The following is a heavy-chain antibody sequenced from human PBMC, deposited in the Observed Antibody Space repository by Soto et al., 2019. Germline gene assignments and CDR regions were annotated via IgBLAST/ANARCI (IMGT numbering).Heavy chain of an antibody. CDR3: AKTYRSISSFYFFDF. D-gene: IGHD6-6*01. V-gene: IGHV3-30*18. CDR1: GFTFSSYG. CDR2: ISYDGNNK. Sequence: QVQLVESGGGVVQPGRSVRLSCAASGFTFSSYGMHWVRQAPGKGLEWVAVISYDGNNKYYADSVKGRFTISRDNSKNTLYLQMDSLRAEDTAVYYCAKTYRSISSFYFFDFWGQGTVVTVSS. J-gene: IGHJ4*02.